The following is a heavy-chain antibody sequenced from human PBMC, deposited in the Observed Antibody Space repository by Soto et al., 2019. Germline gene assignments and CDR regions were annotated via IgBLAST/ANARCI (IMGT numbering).Heavy chain of an antibody. CDR3: ARTPTYFYDSSRIWNGMDV. CDR1: GYTFTGYY. J-gene: IGHJ6*02. Sequence: WASVKVSCKASGYTFTGYYMHWVRQAPGQGLEWMGWINPNSGGTNYAQKFQGWVTMTRDTSISTAYMELSRLRSDDTAVYYCARTPTYFYDSSRIWNGMDVWGQGTTVTVFS. V-gene: IGHV1-2*04. D-gene: IGHD3-22*01. CDR2: INPNSGGT.